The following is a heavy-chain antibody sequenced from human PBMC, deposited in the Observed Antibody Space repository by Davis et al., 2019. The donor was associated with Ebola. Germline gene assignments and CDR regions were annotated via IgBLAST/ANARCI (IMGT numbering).Heavy chain of an antibody. Sequence: PSETLSLTCTVSGGSISSSNYYWGWVRQPPGKKLEWIGSEYNRGGSYYNLSLKSRVTIAVDTSKNQFSLKLSSVTAADTAVYYCARGEIYYYGSGSYYNVYYYYGMDVWGQGTTVTVSS. D-gene: IGHD3-10*01. J-gene: IGHJ6*02. V-gene: IGHV4-39*01. CDR3: ARGEIYYYGSGSYYNVYYYYGMDV. CDR1: GGSISSSNYY. CDR2: EYNRGGS.